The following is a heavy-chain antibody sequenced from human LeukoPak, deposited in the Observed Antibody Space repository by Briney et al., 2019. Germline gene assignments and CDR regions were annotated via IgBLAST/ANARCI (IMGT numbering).Heavy chain of an antibody. CDR2: IYTSGST. V-gene: IGHV4-4*07. D-gene: IGHD2-15*01. CDR1: GGSISSYY. CDR3: ARGGYCSGGSCYPLYYYYMDV. J-gene: IGHJ6*03. Sequence: SETLSLTCTVSGGSISSYYWSWIRQPAGKGLEWIGRIYTSGSTNYNPSLKSRVTMSIDTSKNQFSLKLSSVTAADTAVYYCARGGYCSGGSCYPLYYYYMDVWGKGTTVTVSS.